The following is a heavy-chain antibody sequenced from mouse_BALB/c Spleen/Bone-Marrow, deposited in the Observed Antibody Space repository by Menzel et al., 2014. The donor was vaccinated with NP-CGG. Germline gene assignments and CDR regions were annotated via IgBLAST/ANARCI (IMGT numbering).Heavy chain of an antibody. D-gene: IGHD3-2*01. CDR3: TRNGRDSSGYPGWFAY. CDR2: INPSNGGT. V-gene: IGHV1S81*02. J-gene: IGHJ3*01. CDR1: GYTFTIYY. Sequence: VKLQESGAELVKPGASVKLSCKASGYTFTIYYMFWVKQRPGQGLEWIGEINPSNGGTTFNEKFKSKATLTVDKSYSTAYMQLSSLTSKDSAVYYYTRNGRDSSGYPGWFAYWGQGTLVTVSA.